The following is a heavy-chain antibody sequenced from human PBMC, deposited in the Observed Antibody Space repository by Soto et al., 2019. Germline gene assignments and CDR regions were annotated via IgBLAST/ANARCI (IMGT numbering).Heavy chain of an antibody. CDR3: AKYVDGSSWYRVFDY. CDR1: GFTFSSYA. D-gene: IGHD6-13*01. J-gene: IGHJ4*02. V-gene: IGHV3-23*01. Sequence: EVQLLESGGGLVQPGGSLRLFCAASGFTFSSYAMSWVRQAPGKGLEWVSAISGNGGSTYYADSVKGRFTISRDNSKNTLYLQMNSLRAEDTAVYYCAKYVDGSSWYRVFDYWGQGTLVTVSS. CDR2: ISGNGGST.